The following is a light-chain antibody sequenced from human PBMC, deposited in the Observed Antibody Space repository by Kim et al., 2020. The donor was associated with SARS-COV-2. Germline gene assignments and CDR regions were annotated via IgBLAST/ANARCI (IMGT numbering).Light chain of an antibody. CDR2: NNN. CDR3: AAWDDRLNEGV. CDR1: STNIGSKT. V-gene: IGLV1-44*01. J-gene: IGLJ2*01. Sequence: GQRVTLSCSGSSTNIGSKTVTWYQLLPGTAPKLLIYNNNQRPSGVPDRFSGSKSGTSASLAISGLQSEDEADYYCAAWDDRLNEGVFGGGTQLTVL.